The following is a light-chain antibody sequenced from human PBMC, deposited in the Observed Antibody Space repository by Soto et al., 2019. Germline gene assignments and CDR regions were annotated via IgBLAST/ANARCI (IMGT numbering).Light chain of an antibody. V-gene: IGLV2-23*01. Sequence: QSVLTQPASVSGSPGQSITISCTRTSSDVGSYNLVSWYQQHPGKAPKLMIYEDIERPSGVSNRFSGSKSGNTASLTISGLQTEDEADYYCCSYAGGTSVVFGGGTKLTVL. CDR3: CSYAGGTSVV. J-gene: IGLJ2*01. CDR2: EDI. CDR1: SSDVGSYNL.